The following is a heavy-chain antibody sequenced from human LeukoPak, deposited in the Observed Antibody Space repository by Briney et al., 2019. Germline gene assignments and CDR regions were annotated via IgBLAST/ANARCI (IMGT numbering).Heavy chain of an antibody. CDR1: GFTFSSYS. CDR2: ISSSSTI. CDR3: ARGGDYAPFDP. D-gene: IGHD4-17*01. V-gene: IGHV3-48*01. Sequence: GGSLRLSCAASGFTFSSYSMNWVRQAPGKGLEWVSYISSSSTIYYADSVKGRFTISRDNAKNSLYLQMNSLRAEDTAVYYCARGGDYAPFDPWGQGTLVTVSS. J-gene: IGHJ5*02.